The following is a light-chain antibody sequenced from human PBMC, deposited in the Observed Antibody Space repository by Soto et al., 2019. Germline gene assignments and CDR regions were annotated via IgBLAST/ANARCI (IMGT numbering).Light chain of an antibody. CDR3: QIWGSGIVV. CDR2: LNSDGSH. V-gene: IGLV4-69*01. Sequence: QLVLTQSPSASASLGASVKLTCTLSSGHSNYAIAWHQQQSEKGPRYLMKLNSDGSHSKGDGIPDRFSGSSSGAERYLTISSLQSEDEAAYYCQIWGSGIVVFGGGTQVTVL. J-gene: IGLJ2*01. CDR1: SGHSNYA.